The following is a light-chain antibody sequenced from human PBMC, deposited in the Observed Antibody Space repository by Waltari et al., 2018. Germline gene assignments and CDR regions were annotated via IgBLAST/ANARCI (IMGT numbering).Light chain of an antibody. CDR3: AAWDDSLSGNV. CDR2: RNN. CDR1: SSNIGSNY. Sequence: QSVLTQPPSASGTPGQRVTISCSGSSSNIGSNYVYWYQQLPGTAPKRLIFRNNQRPSGVPDRFSGSKSGTSASLAISGLRSEDEADYYCAAWDDSLSGNVFGSGTKVTVL. J-gene: IGLJ6*01. V-gene: IGLV1-47*01.